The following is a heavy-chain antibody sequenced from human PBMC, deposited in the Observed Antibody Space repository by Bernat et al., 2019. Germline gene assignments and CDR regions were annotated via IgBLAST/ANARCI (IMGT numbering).Heavy chain of an antibody. CDR2: IWFDGTTI. V-gene: IGHV3-33*01. J-gene: IGHJ4*02. CDR3: ARDLKYSGYERPTWRRILGY. CDR1: GFTFNTYG. Sequence: QVHLVESGGGVVQPGRSLRLSCEASGFTFNTYGMHWVRQTPGKGLEWVALIWFDGTTIFYADSVKGRFSISRDNFKNTLYLQMNSLRAEDTAVYYCARDLKYSGYERPTWRRILGYWGQGTLVTVSS. D-gene: IGHD5-12*01.